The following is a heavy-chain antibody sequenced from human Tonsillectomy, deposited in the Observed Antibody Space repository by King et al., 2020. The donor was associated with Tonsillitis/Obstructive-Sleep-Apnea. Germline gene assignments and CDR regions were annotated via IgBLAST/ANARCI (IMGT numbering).Heavy chain of an antibody. CDR1: GGSFSGYY. J-gene: IGHJ4*02. D-gene: IGHD3-3*01. Sequence: VQLQQWGAGLLKPSETLSLTCAVYGGSFSGYYWSWLRQPPGKGLEWIGEINHSGSTNYNPSLKSRVTISVDTSKNQFSLNLSSMTAADTAVYYCARFEGSGFWSGYKLDYWGQGTLVTVSS. CDR3: ARFEGSGFWSGYKLDY. V-gene: IGHV4-34*01. CDR2: INHSGST.